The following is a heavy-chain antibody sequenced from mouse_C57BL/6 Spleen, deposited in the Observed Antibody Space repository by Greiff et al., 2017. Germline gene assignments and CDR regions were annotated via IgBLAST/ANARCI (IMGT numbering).Heavy chain of an antibody. J-gene: IGHJ4*01. D-gene: IGHD1-1*02. CDR3: ARDGWEDYAMDY. Sequence: EVNVVESGGGLVQSGRSLRLSCATSGFTFSDFYMEWVRQAPGKGLEWIAASRNKANDYTTEYSASVKGRFIVSRDTSQSILYLQMNALRAEDTAIYYCARDGWEDYAMDYWGQGTSVTVSS. CDR2: SRNKANDYTT. CDR1: GFTFSDFY. V-gene: IGHV7-1*01.